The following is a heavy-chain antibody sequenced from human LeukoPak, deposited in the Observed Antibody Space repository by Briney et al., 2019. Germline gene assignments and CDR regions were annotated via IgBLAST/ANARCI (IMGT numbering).Heavy chain of an antibody. CDR1: GGSISSYY. D-gene: IGHD3-10*01. J-gene: IGHJ4*02. V-gene: IGHV4-59*01. CDR2: IYYSETT. Sequence: SETLSLTCTVSGGSISSYYWSWIRQPPGKGLEWIGYIYYSETTNFNPSLKSRVTISVDTSKNQFSLKLSSLTAANTAVYYCARVYYGSGSYRFDYWGQGTLVTVSS. CDR3: ARVYYGSGSYRFDY.